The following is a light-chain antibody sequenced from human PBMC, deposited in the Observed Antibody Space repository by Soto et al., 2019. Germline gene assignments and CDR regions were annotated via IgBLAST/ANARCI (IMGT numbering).Light chain of an antibody. J-gene: IGLJ2*01. CDR2: VGTGGIVG. Sequence: QLVLTQPPSASASLGASVTLTCTLSSGYSNYKVDWYQQRPGKGPRFVMRVGTGGIVGSKGDGIPDRFSVLGSGLNRYLTIKNIQEEDESDYHCGADHGTGSNFHVVFCGGTKLTVL. CDR3: GADHGTGSNFHVV. CDR1: SGYSNYK. V-gene: IGLV9-49*01.